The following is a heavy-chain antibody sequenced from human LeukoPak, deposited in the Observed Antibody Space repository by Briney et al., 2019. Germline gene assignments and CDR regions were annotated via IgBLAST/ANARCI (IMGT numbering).Heavy chain of an antibody. CDR2: IYSSGST. Sequence: SETLSLTCTVSGGSISSYYWSWIRQPPGKGLEWIGYIYSSGSTNYNPSLKSRVTMSGDASKNQFSLKMSSVTAADTAVYYCARDSSWLDYWGQGTLVTVS. J-gene: IGHJ4*02. D-gene: IGHD6-13*01. CDR3: ARDSSWLDY. V-gene: IGHV4-59*01. CDR1: GGSISSYY.